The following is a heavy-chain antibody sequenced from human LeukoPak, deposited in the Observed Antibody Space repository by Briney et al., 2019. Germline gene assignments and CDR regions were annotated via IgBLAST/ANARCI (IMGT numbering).Heavy chain of an antibody. CDR3: AKDIVVVPAAIYVGYYMDV. CDR2: ISGSSRST. V-gene: IGHV3-23*01. Sequence: GGSLRLSCAASGFTFHNNGMSWVRQAPGKGLEWVSAISGSSRSTYHADSVKGRFTISRDNSKNTLYLQMHSLRAEDTAVYYCAKDIVVVPAAIYVGYYMDVWGKGTTVTVSS. D-gene: IGHD2-2*01. CDR1: GFTFHNNG. J-gene: IGHJ6*03.